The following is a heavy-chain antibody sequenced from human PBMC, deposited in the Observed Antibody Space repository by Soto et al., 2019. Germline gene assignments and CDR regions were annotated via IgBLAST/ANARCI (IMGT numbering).Heavy chain of an antibody. J-gene: IGHJ5*02. V-gene: IGHV3-53*01. CDR1: GFTVSRDY. Sequence: EVQLVESGGGLIQPGGSLRLSCAASGFTVSRDYMSWVRQAPGKGLEWVSVIYTGGSTYYADSVKGRFTFSRDNSKNTLYLQMNSLRAEDTAVYYCARAYGGNPALFDPWGQGTLVTDSS. CDR3: ARAYGGNPALFDP. CDR2: IYTGGST. D-gene: IGHD4-17*01.